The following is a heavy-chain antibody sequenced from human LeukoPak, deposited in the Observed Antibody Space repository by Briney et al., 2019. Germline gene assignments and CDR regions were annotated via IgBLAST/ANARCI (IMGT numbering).Heavy chain of an antibody. J-gene: IGHJ4*02. Sequence: SETLSLTCAVYGGSFSGYYWSWIRQPPGKGLEWIGEINHSGSTNYNPSLKSRVTISVDTSKNQFSLKLSSVTAADTAVYYCARPLQGDSSGYYFDYWGQGTLVTVSS. CDR1: GGSFSGYY. V-gene: IGHV4-34*01. CDR2: INHSGST. D-gene: IGHD3-22*01. CDR3: ARPLQGDSSGYYFDY.